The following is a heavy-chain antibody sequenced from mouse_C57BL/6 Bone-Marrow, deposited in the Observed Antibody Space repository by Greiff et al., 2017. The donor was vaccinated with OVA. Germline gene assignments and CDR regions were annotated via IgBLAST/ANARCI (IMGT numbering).Heavy chain of an antibody. CDR1: GFTFSDYY. J-gene: IGHJ4*01. Sequence: DVKLMESGGGLVQPGGSLKLSCAASGFTFSDYYMYWVRQTPEKRLEWVAYISNGGGSTYYPDTVKGRFTISRDNAKNTLYLQMSRLKSEDTAMYYCARKFGLDYYASMDYWGQGTSVTVSS. CDR3: ARKFGLDYYASMDY. V-gene: IGHV5-12*01. D-gene: IGHD1-1*01. CDR2: ISNGGGST.